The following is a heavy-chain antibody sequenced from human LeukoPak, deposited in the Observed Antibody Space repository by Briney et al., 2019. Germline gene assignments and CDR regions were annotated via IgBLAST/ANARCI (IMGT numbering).Heavy chain of an antibody. V-gene: IGHV3-30*18. CDR2: ISYDGSNK. Sequence: GGSLRLSCAASGFTFSNYGMHWVRQAPGKGLEWVAVISYDGSNKYYADSVKGRFTISRDNPKNTVYLQLNSLRAEDTAVYYCANDFSNAFDIWGQGTMVTVSS. CDR3: ANDFSNAFDI. CDR1: GFTFSNYG. D-gene: IGHD2/OR15-2a*01. J-gene: IGHJ3*02.